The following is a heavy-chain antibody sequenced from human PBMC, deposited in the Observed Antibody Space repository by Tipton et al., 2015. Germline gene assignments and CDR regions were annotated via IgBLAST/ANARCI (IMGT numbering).Heavy chain of an antibody. D-gene: IGHD5-18*01. J-gene: IGHJ4*02. CDR3: ARGLRGYSST. CDR2: VHYSGSS. V-gene: IGHV4-39*07. CDR1: GGSIRSPSYY. Sequence: TLSLTCSVSGGSIRSPSYYWGWIRQPPGKGLEWIGTVHYSGSSYYNPSLKSRVTISLDKSKNHFSLQLASVTAADTAVYYCARGLRGYSSTWGQGSLVTVSS.